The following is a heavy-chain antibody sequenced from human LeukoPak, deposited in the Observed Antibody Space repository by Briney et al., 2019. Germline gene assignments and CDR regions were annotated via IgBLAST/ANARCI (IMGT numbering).Heavy chain of an antibody. V-gene: IGHV3-66*02. CDR1: GFTVSSSY. CDR3: ARGVSTTNFDY. D-gene: IGHD5/OR15-5a*01. Sequence: GGSLRLSCAASGFTVSSSYMSWVRQAPGKGLEWVSIIYGGGGNTYYADSVKGRFTISRDTSKNTLYLQMNTLRVEDTAVYYCARGVSTTNFDYWGRGTLVTVSS. CDR2: IYGGGGNT. J-gene: IGHJ4*02.